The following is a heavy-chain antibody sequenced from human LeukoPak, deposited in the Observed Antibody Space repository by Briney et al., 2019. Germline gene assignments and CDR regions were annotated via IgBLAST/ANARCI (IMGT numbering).Heavy chain of an antibody. V-gene: IGHV4-61*02. D-gene: IGHD4-11*01. CDR1: GVSIRSGSYY. J-gene: IGHJ5*02. Sequence: SETLSLTCNVSGVSIRSGSYYWSWIRQPAGKGLEWIGRIYTSGTTNYNPSLKSRVTISVDTSKNQFSLKLSSVTAADTALYYCASLQKPGWFDPWGQGTLVTVSS. CDR3: ASLQKPGWFDP. CDR2: IYTSGTT.